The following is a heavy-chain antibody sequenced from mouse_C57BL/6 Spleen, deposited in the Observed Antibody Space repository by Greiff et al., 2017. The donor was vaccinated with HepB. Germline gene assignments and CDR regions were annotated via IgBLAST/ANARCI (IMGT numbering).Heavy chain of an antibody. CDR2: ISYDGSN. CDR1: GYSITSGYY. CDR3: ANMVTPY. V-gene: IGHV3-6*01. Sequence: EVQLQQSGPGLVKPSQSLSLTCSVTGYSITSGYYWNWIRQFPGNKLEWMGYISYDGSNNYNPSLKNRISITRDTSKNQFFLKLNSVTTEDTATYYCANMVTPYWGQGTLVTVSA. D-gene: IGHD2-2*01. J-gene: IGHJ3*01.